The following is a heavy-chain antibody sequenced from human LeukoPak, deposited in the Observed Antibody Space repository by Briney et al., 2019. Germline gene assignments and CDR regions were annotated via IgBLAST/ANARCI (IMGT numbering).Heavy chain of an antibody. Sequence: GGSLRLSCAASGFTFSSYEMNWVRQAPGKGLEWVSYISSSGSTTYYAASVKGRFTISRDNAKNSLYLQMNSLRVEDTAVYYCASQKGRIAVAVDYWGQGTLVTVSS. J-gene: IGHJ4*02. D-gene: IGHD6-19*01. V-gene: IGHV3-48*03. CDR2: ISSSGSTT. CDR1: GFTFSSYE. CDR3: ASQKGRIAVAVDY.